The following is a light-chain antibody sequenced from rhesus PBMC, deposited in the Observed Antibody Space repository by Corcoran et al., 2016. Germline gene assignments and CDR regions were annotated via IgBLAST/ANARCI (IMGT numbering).Light chain of an antibody. CDR3: QQYSSSPYS. J-gene: IGKJ2*01. V-gene: IGKV1-22*01. CDR1: QSISSW. CDR2: KAF. Sequence: DIQMTQSPSSLSASVGDTGTITCRASQSISSWLAWYQQKPGKAPKLLIYKAFTLQSGVPSRFSGSGSGTDFTLTISSLQSEDFATYYCQQYSSSPYSFGQGTKVEIK.